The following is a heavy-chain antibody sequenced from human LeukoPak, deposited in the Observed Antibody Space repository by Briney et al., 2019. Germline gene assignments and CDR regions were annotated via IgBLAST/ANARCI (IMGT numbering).Heavy chain of an antibody. CDR1: GYSFTSHW. V-gene: IGHV5-10-1*01. CDR3: AKLTPYCSGGSCTYCYYGMDV. D-gene: IGHD2-15*01. J-gene: IGHJ6*02. CDR2: IDPSDSYT. Sequence: GESLRISCKGSGYSFTSHWISWVRQMPGKGLEWMGNIDPSDSYTNYSPSFQGHVTIPADKSISTAYLQWSSLKASDTAMYYCAKLTPYCSGGSCTYCYYGMDVWGQGTTVTVSS.